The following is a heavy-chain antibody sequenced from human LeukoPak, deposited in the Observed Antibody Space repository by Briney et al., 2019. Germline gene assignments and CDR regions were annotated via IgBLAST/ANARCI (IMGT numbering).Heavy chain of an antibody. CDR3: ARSNREFASGTGDY. V-gene: IGHV3-7*02. Sequence: GGSLRLSCAASGFSFSSHWMSWVRQAPGKGLEWVANINQVGSQKYYVDSVKGRFSIYRDNAKNSLYLQMNSLRDEATAVYYCARSNREFASGTGDYWGQGTLVTVSS. CDR1: GFSFSSHW. CDR2: INQVGSQK. J-gene: IGHJ4*02. D-gene: IGHD1-14*01.